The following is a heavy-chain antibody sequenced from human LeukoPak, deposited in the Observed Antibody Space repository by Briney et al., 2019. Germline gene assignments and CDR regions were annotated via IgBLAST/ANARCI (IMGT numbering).Heavy chain of an antibody. Sequence: SETLSLTCSVSRGSISTSYWSWIRQPPGKGLEWIAYISDSGTTDSNPSLKSRVTLSVDTSNNRISLRLSSVTAADTAVYFCARDPNRVGSHSFDIWGQGKMVTVSS. D-gene: IGHD1-14*01. CDR2: ISDSGTT. V-gene: IGHV4-59*01. CDR1: RGSISTSY. J-gene: IGHJ3*02. CDR3: ARDPNRVGSHSFDI.